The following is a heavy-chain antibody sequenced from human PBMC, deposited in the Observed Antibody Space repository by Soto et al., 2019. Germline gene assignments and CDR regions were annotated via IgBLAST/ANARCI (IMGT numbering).Heavy chain of an antibody. V-gene: IGHV2-5*01. J-gene: IGHJ4*02. D-gene: IGHD5-12*01. Sequence: QITLKESGPTLVKPTQTLTLTCTFSGFSLSTSGVGVGWIRQPPGKALEWLALIYWNDDKRYSPSLKSRLTITKDTSKNQVVLTMTNMDPVDTATYYCAHRVPFHGLMATKGVGDYFDYWGQGTLVTVSS. CDR2: IYWNDDK. CDR3: AHRVPFHGLMATKGVGDYFDY. CDR1: GFSLSTSGVG.